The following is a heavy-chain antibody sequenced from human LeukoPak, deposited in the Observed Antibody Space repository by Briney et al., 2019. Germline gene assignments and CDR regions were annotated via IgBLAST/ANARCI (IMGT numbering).Heavy chain of an antibody. CDR2: ISSIGGTT. V-gene: IGHV3-64D*06. CDR1: AFTSITYS. Sequence: GGSLRLSCSASAFTSITYSMHGAGQPRAKEREYVSAISSIGGTTDYAVSVKGRFTISRDNSKNTLYLQMSSLRAEDTAVYYCVKRGYSSGWYVPDYSYYGMDVWGQGTTVTVSS. D-gene: IGHD6-19*01. J-gene: IGHJ6*02. CDR3: VKRGYSSGWYVPDYSYYGMDV.